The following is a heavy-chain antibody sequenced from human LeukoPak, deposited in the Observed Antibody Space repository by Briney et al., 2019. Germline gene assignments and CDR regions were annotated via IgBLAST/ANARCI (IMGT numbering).Heavy chain of an antibody. V-gene: IGHV4-59*08. Sequence: SETLSLTCTVSGGSISSYYWSWIRQPPGKGLEWIGYIYYSGSTNYNPSLKSRVTISVDTSKNQFSLKLSSVTAADTAVYYCARLSRIQLWPHWLDPWGQGTLVTVSS. CDR1: GGSISSYY. CDR3: ARLSRIQLWPHWLDP. D-gene: IGHD5-18*01. J-gene: IGHJ5*02. CDR2: IYYSGST.